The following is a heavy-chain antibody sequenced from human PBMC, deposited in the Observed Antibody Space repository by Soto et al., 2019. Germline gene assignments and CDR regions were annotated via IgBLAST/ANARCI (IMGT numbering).Heavy chain of an antibody. V-gene: IGHV4-39*01. D-gene: IGHD4-17*01. CDR1: GGSISSSSYY. J-gene: IGHJ4*02. CDR2: IYYSGST. CDR3: ARLTYDYGDNFDY. Sequence: TSETLSLTCTVSGGSISSSSYYWGWIRQPPGKGLEWIGSIYYSGSTYYNPSLKSRVTISVDTSKNQFSLKLSSVTAADTAVYYCARLTYDYGDNFDYWGQGTLVTVSS.